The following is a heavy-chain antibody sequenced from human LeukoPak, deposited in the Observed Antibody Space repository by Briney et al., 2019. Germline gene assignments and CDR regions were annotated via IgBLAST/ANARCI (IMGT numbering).Heavy chain of an antibody. CDR1: GGSISSYY. J-gene: IGHJ5*02. CDR2: IYYSGST. CDR3: ARDLGTLEYSSSANWFDP. D-gene: IGHD6-6*01. Sequence: TSETLSLTCTVSGGSISSYYWSWIRQPPGKGLEWIGYIYYSGSTNYNPSLKSRVTISVDTPKNQFSLKLSSVTAADTAVYYCARDLGTLEYSSSANWFDPWGQGTLVTVSS. V-gene: IGHV4-59*01.